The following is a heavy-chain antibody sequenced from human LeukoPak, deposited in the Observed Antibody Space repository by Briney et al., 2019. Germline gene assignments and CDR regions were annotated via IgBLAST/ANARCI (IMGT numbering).Heavy chain of an antibody. V-gene: IGHV3-7*05. Sequence: GGSLRLSYAPSGCSVSPSWMILVRQTPEKGLEWVANIKEDGSEEVYVDSVKGRFTISRDNAKSSLYLQMNSLRTEDTAVYYCAKGHNPRSYYDSSVYYPPFVCWGQGTLVTVSS. CDR2: IKEDGSEE. CDR1: GCSVSPSW. CDR3: AKGHNPRSYYDSSVYYPPFVC. J-gene: IGHJ4*02. D-gene: IGHD3-22*01.